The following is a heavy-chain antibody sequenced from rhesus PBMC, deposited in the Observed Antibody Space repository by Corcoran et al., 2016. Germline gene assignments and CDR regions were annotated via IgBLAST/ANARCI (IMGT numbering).Heavy chain of an antibody. Sequence: EVQLVQSGAEVKKPGASVKISCKASGYTFTDYYLHWVRQAPGKGLEWMGRVAPEDGEAIPAQKFQDRVTITADTSTDTAYMELSSLRSEDTAVYYCATSLTGDRYFDYWGQGVLVTVSS. CDR2: VAPEDGEA. J-gene: IGHJ4*01. CDR3: ATSLTGDRYFDY. D-gene: IGHD7-45*01. V-gene: IGHV1-111*02. CDR1: GYTFTDYY.